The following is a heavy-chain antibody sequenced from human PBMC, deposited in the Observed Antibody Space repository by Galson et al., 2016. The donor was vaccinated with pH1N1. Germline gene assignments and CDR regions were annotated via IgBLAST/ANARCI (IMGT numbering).Heavy chain of an antibody. J-gene: IGHJ4*02. CDR2: INGDGSST. CDR1: GLTFSSHW. V-gene: IGHV3-74*01. CDR3: ARETTISGVVMDFDS. D-gene: IGHD3-3*01. Sequence: SLRLSCAASGLTFSSHWMHWVRQAPGKGLVWVSRINGDGSSTSYADSVKGRFTISRDNAGNTLYLQMDSLRAEDTAVYYCARETTISGVVMDFDSWGQGTQVTVSS.